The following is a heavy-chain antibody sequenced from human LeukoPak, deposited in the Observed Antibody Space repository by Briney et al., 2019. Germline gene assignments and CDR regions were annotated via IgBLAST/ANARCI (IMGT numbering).Heavy chain of an antibody. CDR3: ARHAYCSSTSCYLDS. CDR1: GYSVSSNYY. D-gene: IGHD2-2*01. J-gene: IGHJ4*02. CDR2: IHHTGST. V-gene: IGHV4-38-2*01. Sequence: SRTLSLTCAVSGYSVSSNYYWGWIRRPPEKGLEWIGNIHHTGSTSYNPSLKSRVTISLDTSKNQFSLRLTFVTAADTAVYYCARHAYCSSTSCYLDSWGQGILVTVSS.